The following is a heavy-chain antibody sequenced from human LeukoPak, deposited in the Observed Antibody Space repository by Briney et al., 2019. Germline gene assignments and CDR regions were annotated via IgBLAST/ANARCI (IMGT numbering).Heavy chain of an antibody. V-gene: IGHV3-48*03. CDR2: IRSSGSII. CDR1: GFTFSNYE. J-gene: IGHJ4*02. Sequence: PGGSLRLSCAASGFTFSNYEMNWVRQAPGKGLDWVSYIRSSGSIIYYADSVKGRFTISRDNAKNSLYLQMNSLRAEDTAVYYCARERVIAGSYYFDSWGQGTLVTVSS. D-gene: IGHD6-13*01. CDR3: ARERVIAGSYYFDS.